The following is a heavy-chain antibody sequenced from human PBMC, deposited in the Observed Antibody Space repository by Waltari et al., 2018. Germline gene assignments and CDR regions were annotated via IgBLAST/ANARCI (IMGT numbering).Heavy chain of an antibody. D-gene: IGHD2-21*02. CDR2: IYPGDSET. CDR3: TRRAYCGDDCYPRDAFDI. Sequence: EVQLVQSGAEVKKPGESLKMSCKGSGYSFTSYWIGWVRQMPGKGLEWMGIIYPGDSETRYSPSFQGQVTISADKSIGTAYLQWSSLKASDTAMYYCTRRAYCGDDCYPRDAFDIWGQGTMVTVSS. V-gene: IGHV5-51*01. J-gene: IGHJ3*02. CDR1: GYSFTSYW.